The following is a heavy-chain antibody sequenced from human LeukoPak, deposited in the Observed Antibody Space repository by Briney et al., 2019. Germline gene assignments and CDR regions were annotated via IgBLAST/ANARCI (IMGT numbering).Heavy chain of an antibody. D-gene: IGHD2-2*01. V-gene: IGHV3-23*01. CDR2: IRNSDGNT. CDR3: ARAPGRSGTNGYWFDP. CDR1: GFTFKNFA. J-gene: IGHJ5*02. Sequence: GGSLRLSCAASGFTFKNFAMTWVRQAPGKGLEWVSAIRNSDGNTYYADSMKGRFTISRDDSKNTQNLQMSSLRAEDTAVYYCARAPGRSGTNGYWFDPWGQGTLGSVSS.